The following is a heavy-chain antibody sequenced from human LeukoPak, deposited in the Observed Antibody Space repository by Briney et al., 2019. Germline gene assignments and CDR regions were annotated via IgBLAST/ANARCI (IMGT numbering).Heavy chain of an antibody. V-gene: IGHV1-2*06. J-gene: IGHJ4*02. CDR3: AREEEYYDYVWGSYRSGFDY. CDR1: GYTFTGYY. CDR2: INPNSGGT. D-gene: IGHD3-16*02. Sequence: GASVKVSCKASGYTFTGYYMHCVRQAPGQGLEWMGRINPNSGGTKYAQKFQGRVTMTRDTSISTAYMELSRLRSDDTAVYYCAREEEYYDYVWGSYRSGFDYWGQGTLVTVSS.